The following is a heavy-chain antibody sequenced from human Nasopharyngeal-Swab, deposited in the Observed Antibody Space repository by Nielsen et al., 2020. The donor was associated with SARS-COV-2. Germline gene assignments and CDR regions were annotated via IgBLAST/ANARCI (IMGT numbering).Heavy chain of an antibody. Sequence: GESLKISCPASGFTFSDYYMSWIRQAPGRGLEWVANIKQDGSEKYYVDSVKGRFTISRDNAKNSLYLQMNSLRAEDTAVYYCARWAGRDAFDIWGQGTMVTVSS. D-gene: IGHD2-15*01. J-gene: IGHJ3*02. CDR2: IKQDGSEK. CDR3: ARWAGRDAFDI. CDR1: GFTFSDYY. V-gene: IGHV3-7*01.